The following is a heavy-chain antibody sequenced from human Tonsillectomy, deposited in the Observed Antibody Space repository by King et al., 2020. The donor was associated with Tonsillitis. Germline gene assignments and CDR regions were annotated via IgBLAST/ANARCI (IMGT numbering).Heavy chain of an antibody. CDR2: ISGSGDKT. CDR3: AKDGGYYDSSGYYYD. V-gene: IGHV3-23*04. CDR1: RFTFSSYA. D-gene: IGHD3-22*01. Sequence: EQLVQSGGGLVQPGGSLRLSCAASRFTFSSYAMSWVRQAPGKGLEWVSAISGSGDKTYYADSVKGRFIISRDNSKNTLYLQMNSLRAEDTAVYYCAKDGGYYDSSGYYYDWGQGTLVTVSS. J-gene: IGHJ4*02.